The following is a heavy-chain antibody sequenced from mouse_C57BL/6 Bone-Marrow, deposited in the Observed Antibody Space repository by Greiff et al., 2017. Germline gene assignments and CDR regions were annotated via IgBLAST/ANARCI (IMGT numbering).Heavy chain of an antibody. CDR3: ARTGAGIISTVVATDY. J-gene: IGHJ2*01. CDR2: IHPNSGST. CDR1: GYTFTSYW. Sequence: QVQLQQPGAELVKPGASVKLSCKASGYTFTSYWMHWVKQRPGQGLEWIGMIHPNSGSTNYNEKFKSKATLTVDKSSSKAYMQLSSLTSEDSAVYYCARTGAGIISTVVATDYWGQGTTLTVSS. D-gene: IGHD1-1*01. V-gene: IGHV1-64*01.